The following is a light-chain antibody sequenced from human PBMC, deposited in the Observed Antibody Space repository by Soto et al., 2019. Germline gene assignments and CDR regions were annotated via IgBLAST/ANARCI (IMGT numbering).Light chain of an antibody. J-gene: IGKJ1*01. V-gene: IGKV3-20*01. CDR3: QHYGSSPWT. CDR2: VAS. CDR1: QSVGGSY. Sequence: EIVLTQSPGTLSLSPGERATLSCRASQSVGGSYLAWFQQKPGQAPRLLIYVASTRATGVPDRFSGSGSATEFSLTINRLEPEDFALYYCQHYGSSPWTFGQGTKVEIK.